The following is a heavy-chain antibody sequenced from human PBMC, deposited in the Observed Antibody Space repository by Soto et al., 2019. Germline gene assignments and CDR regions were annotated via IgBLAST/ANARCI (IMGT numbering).Heavy chain of an antibody. CDR1: GFTFSSYS. D-gene: IGHD5-12*01. J-gene: IGHJ4*02. CDR2: ISRSSSTI. CDR3: PRAGYPVDY. Sequence: EVQLVESGGGLVQPGGSLRLSCAASGFTFSSYSMNWVRQAPGNGLEWVSYISRSSSTIYYADSLKGHFTISRDNAKNSLYLQMNSLRDGDTAVYYCPRAGYPVDYCGRGAQVTASS. V-gene: IGHV3-48*02.